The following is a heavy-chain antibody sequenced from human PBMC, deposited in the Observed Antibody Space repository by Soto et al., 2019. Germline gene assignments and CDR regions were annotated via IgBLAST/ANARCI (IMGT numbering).Heavy chain of an antibody. Sequence: KTSETLSLTCTVSGGSISSGGYYWSWIRQHPGKGLEWIGYIYYSGSTYYNPSLKSRVTISVDTSKNQFSLKLSSVTAADTAVYYCARDKGYDFWSGPNYYYYYGMDVRGQGTTVTVSS. CDR2: IYYSGST. V-gene: IGHV4-31*03. CDR3: ARDKGYDFWSGPNYYYYYGMDV. J-gene: IGHJ6*02. CDR1: GGSISSGGYY. D-gene: IGHD3-3*01.